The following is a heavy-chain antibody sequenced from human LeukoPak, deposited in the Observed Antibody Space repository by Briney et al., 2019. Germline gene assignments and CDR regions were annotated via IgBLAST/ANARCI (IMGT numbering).Heavy chain of an antibody. CDR1: GYTFTSYG. J-gene: IGHJ4*02. D-gene: IGHD4-23*01. V-gene: IGHV1-8*02. Sequence: GASVKVSCKASGYTFTSYGISWVRQATGQGLEWMGWMNPNSGNTGYAQKFQGRVTMTRNTSISTAYMELSSLRSEDTAVYYCARNSNQRAAFDYWGQGTLVTVSS. CDR2: MNPNSGNT. CDR3: ARNSNQRAAFDY.